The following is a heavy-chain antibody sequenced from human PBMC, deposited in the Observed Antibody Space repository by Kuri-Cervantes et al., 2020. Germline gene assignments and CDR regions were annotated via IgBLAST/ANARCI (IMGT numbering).Heavy chain of an antibody. D-gene: IGHD5-12*01. CDR2: INPSGGST. V-gene: IGHV1-46*01. J-gene: IGHJ4*02. CDR1: GYTFTSYY. CDR3: AREGYSGYDYTGGLDY. Sequence: ASVKVSCKAAGYTFTSYYMHWVRQAPGQGLEWMGIINPSGGSTSYAQKFQGRVTMTTDTSTSTAYMELRSLRSDDTAVYYCAREGYSGYDYTGGLDYWGQGTLVTVSS.